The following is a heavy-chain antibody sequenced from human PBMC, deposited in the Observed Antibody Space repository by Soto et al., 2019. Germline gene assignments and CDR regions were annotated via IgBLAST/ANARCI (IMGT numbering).Heavy chain of an antibody. CDR1: GFSITTYW. V-gene: IGHV3-7*01. J-gene: IGHJ4*02. CDR3: ARDGYNWNDFDY. D-gene: IGHD1-1*01. CDR2: IKEDGTDK. Sequence: EVQLVESGGGLVQPGGSLRLSCAASGFSITTYWMTWVRQAPGKGLEWVANIKEDGTDKNYVDSVKGRFIISRDNAQNSLHLQMNSLRDEDTAVYYCARDGYNWNDFDYWGQGILVTVSS.